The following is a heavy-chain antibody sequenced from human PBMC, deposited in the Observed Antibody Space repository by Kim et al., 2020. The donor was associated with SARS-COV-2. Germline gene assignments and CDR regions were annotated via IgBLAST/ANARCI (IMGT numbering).Heavy chain of an antibody. Sequence: SVKVSCKASGGTFSSSAINWVRQAPGQGLEWMGGIIPIFGRANYAQRFQGRVTITADESTSTVYMELSSLRPEDTAVYYCASATGSHLSPIDYWGQGTL. D-gene: IGHD3-10*01. V-gene: IGHV1-69*13. J-gene: IGHJ4*02. CDR1: GGTFSSSA. CDR3: ASATGSHLSPIDY. CDR2: IIPIFGRA.